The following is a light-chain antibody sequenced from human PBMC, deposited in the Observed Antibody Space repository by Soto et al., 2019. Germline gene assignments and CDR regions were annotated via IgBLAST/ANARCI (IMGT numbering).Light chain of an antibody. CDR3: QQYNSLYT. Sequence: ENVLTQSPATLSLSPGERATLSCRASQSVGNYLAWYQHKPGQAPRLLIYDASKRATGIPARFSGSGSGTEFTLTISSLQPDDFATYYCQQYNSLYTFGQGTKLEIK. CDR1: QSVGNY. CDR2: DAS. J-gene: IGKJ2*01. V-gene: IGKV3-11*01.